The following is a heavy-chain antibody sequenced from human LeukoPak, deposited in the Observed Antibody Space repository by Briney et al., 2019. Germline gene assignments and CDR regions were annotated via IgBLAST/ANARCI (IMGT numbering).Heavy chain of an antibody. CDR3: ARSYSSGWSPPDY. CDR2: IYYSGST. J-gene: IGHJ4*02. D-gene: IGHD6-19*01. CDR1: GGSISSSSYY. Sequence: SETLSLTCTVSGGSISSSSYYWGWIGQPPGKGLEWIGSIYYSGSTYYNPSLKSRVTISVDTSKNQFSLKLSSVTAADTAVYYCARSYSSGWSPPDYWGQGTLVTVSS. V-gene: IGHV4-39*01.